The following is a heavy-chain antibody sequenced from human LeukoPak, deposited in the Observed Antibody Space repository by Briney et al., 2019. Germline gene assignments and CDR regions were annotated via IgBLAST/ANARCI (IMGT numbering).Heavy chain of an antibody. Sequence: GASVKVSCKASGYTFTSYGISWVRQAPGQGLEWMGGIIPIFGTANYAQKFQGRVTITADESTSTAYMELSSLRSEDTAVYYCARDADSAAREYFQHWGQGTLVTVSS. D-gene: IGHD6-6*01. CDR2: IIPIFGTA. CDR3: ARDADSAAREYFQH. J-gene: IGHJ1*01. V-gene: IGHV1-69*13. CDR1: GYTFTSYG.